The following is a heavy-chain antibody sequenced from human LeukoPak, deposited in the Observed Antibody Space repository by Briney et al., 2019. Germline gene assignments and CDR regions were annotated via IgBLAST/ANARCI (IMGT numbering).Heavy chain of an antibody. Sequence: PGGSLRLSCAASGFSVSSNYMSWVRQAPGKGLEWVSVIYSGGTTYYAGSVKGRFTISRDNSRNTLYLQMNSLRVEDTAIYYCARDSGYYDSSGYYSFDFWGQGTLVTVSS. CDR3: ARDSGYYDSSGYYSFDF. CDR1: GFSVSSNY. V-gene: IGHV3-66*01. CDR2: IYSGGTT. J-gene: IGHJ4*02. D-gene: IGHD3-22*01.